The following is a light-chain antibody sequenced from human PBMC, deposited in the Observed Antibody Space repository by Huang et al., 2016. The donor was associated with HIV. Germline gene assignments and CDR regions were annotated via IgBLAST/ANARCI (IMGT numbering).Light chain of an antibody. Sequence: EIIMTQSPATLSLSPGEGASLSCRANQSVATNLSWYLHRPGQSPRILIFGASTRASCLPGRFSGSGSGTQFTLTVSGLQSEDFAVYVCQQYHNWPYTFGQGTKLEI. CDR3: QQYHNWPYT. V-gene: IGKV3-15*01. CDR1: QSVATN. J-gene: IGKJ2*01. CDR2: GAS.